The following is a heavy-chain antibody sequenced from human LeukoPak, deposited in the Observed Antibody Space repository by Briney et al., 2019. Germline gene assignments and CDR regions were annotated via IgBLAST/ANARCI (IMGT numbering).Heavy chain of an antibody. CDR1: GFTFTSYS. J-gene: IGHJ5*02. D-gene: IGHD2-8*01. CDR2: ISSSSSSI. CDR3: ARDGRYAIDWLYP. V-gene: IGHV3-21*05. Sequence: GGSPRLSCATSGFTFTSYSMDCVPQAPPNGLDWVSYISSSSSSITYAVSVKGRFTIAGDNANNSLYLQMNSMRAEDTAVYYCARDGRYAIDWLYPWGQRTLVTVSS.